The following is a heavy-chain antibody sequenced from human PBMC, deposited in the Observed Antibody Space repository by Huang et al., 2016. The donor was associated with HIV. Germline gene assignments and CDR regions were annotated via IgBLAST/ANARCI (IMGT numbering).Heavy chain of an antibody. J-gene: IGHJ6*03. CDR1: GGTFKKYA. CDR2: SIPLYGSA. Sequence: QVNLVQSGAEVRKPGSSVKVPCKASGGTFKKYAISWVRQAPGQGLEWRGASIPLYGSAEYEEKFKDRVTLTADGSTNTAYLELDRLTSEDTAVYYCAKVAAGQPFHFYYYMDAWGDGTTVIVSS. CDR3: AKVAAGQPFHFYYYMDA. V-gene: IGHV1-69*13. D-gene: IGHD3-3*02.